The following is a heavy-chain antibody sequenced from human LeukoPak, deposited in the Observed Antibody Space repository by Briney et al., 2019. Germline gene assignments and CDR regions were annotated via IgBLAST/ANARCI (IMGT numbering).Heavy chain of an antibody. Sequence: ASVKVSCKASGYTFTSYYTHWVRQAPGQGLEWMGIINPSGGSTSYAQKFQGRVPMTRDTSTSTAYMELSSLRSEDTAVYYCARVSILGDYYYYGMDVWGQGTTVTVSS. CDR2: INPSGGST. D-gene: IGHD3-16*01. J-gene: IGHJ6*02. CDR3: ARVSILGDYYYYGMDV. V-gene: IGHV1-46*01. CDR1: GYTFTSYY.